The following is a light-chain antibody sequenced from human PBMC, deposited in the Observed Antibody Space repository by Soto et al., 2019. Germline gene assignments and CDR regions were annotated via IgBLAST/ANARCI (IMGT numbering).Light chain of an antibody. CDR1: QDITTW. Sequence: DIQMAQSPSSVSAFVGDRVAVTCRASQDITTWLAWYQKKPGEAPRLLIYAASSWYSGGPTRFSGSGTGTEFTLTISNLQPEDSAIYYCQQYGSSGTVGQGTKVDIK. CDR3: QQYGSSGT. J-gene: IGKJ1*01. V-gene: IGKV1-12*01. CDR2: AAS.